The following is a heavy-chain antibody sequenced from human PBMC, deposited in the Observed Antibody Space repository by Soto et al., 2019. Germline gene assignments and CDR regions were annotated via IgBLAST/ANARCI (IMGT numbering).Heavy chain of an antibody. D-gene: IGHD5-12*01. Sequence: GGSLRLSCAASGFTVSSYAMHWVRQAPGKGLEWVAVISYDGSNKYYADSVKGRFTISRDNSKNTLYLQMNSLRAEDTAVYYCAREVVATTTARFDYWGQGTLVTVSS. CDR3: AREVVATTTARFDY. CDR2: ISYDGSNK. CDR1: GFTVSSYA. V-gene: IGHV3-30-3*01. J-gene: IGHJ4*02.